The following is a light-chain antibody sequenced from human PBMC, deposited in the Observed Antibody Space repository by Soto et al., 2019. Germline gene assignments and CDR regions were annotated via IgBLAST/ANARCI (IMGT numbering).Light chain of an antibody. V-gene: IGKV1-12*01. CDR2: AAS. CDR3: QGANCFDRT. J-gene: IGKJ1*01. CDR1: QGISSW. Sequence: DIQMTQSPSSVSASVGDRVTITCRASQGISSWLAWYQQKPGKAPKLLIYAASSLQSGVPSRFSGSGSGTYFPRTMNSVQHEGFKAYCRQGANCFDRTCGQGPEVDIK.